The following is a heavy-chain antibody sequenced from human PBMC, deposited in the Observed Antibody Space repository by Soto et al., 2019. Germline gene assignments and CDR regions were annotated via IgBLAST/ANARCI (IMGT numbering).Heavy chain of an antibody. CDR3: AREPRSTYYDFWSGETYYGMDV. CDR1: GGSISSYY. Sequence: SETLSLTGTVSGGSISSYYWSWIRQPPGKGLEWIGYIYYSGSTNYNPSLKSRVTISVDTSKNQFSLKLSSVTAADTAVYYCAREPRSTYYDFWSGETYYGMDVWGQGTTVTVSS. J-gene: IGHJ6*02. D-gene: IGHD3-3*01. V-gene: IGHV4-59*01. CDR2: IYYSGST.